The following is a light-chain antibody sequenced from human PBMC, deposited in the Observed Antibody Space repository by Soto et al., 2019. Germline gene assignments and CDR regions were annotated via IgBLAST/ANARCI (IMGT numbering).Light chain of an antibody. J-gene: IGKJ1*01. Sequence: AIQLTQSPSSLSASVGDRVTITCRASQGIRNDLGWYQQKPGTAPKLLIYAASALQSGVPSRFSGSGSGTHFTLTISSLQPEDFATYYCLQDYDYPPWTFGQGTKIEIK. CDR2: AAS. CDR3: LQDYDYPPWT. CDR1: QGIRND. V-gene: IGKV1-6*01.